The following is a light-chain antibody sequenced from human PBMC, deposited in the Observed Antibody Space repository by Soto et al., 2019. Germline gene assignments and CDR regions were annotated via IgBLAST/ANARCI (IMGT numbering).Light chain of an antibody. J-gene: IGKJ3*01. V-gene: IGKV1-33*01. CDR1: QDITSY. CDR3: LHCDYLPM. Sequence: DIQMTQSPSSLSASVGDRVTITCQASQDITSYLNWYQHKPGKAPKLLIYDASILEAGVPPRFSGSGSGTDFTLTISSLQPEDVATYYWLHCDYLPMFGPGTTVDFK. CDR2: DAS.